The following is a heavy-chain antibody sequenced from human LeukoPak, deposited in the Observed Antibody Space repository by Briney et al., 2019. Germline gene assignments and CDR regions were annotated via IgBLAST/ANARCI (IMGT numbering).Heavy chain of an antibody. D-gene: IGHD2-15*01. J-gene: IGHJ4*02. CDR2: VSAYGDNT. CDR1: GYTFINYG. Sequence: ASVKVSCKTSGYTFINYGITWARQAPGQGLEWMGWVSAYGDNTNYVQKIQGRVTTTTDTSTSTAYMELRSLRSDDTAVYYCARDCIGCHGFDYWGQGTLVTVSS. CDR3: ARDCIGCHGFDY. V-gene: IGHV1-18*01.